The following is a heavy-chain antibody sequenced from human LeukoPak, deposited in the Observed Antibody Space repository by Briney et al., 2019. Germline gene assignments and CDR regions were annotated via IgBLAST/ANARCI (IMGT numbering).Heavy chain of an antibody. V-gene: IGHV3-30*02. Sequence: GGSLRLSCAASGFTFTTFGMHWVRQAPGKGLEWVTFITYDGSNKYYADSVKGRFTISRDNSKNTLYLQMNRLRAEDTAVYYCAKDPTAAAHFDYWGQGTLVTASS. CDR1: GFTFTTFG. D-gene: IGHD6-13*01. CDR2: ITYDGSNK. CDR3: AKDPTAAAHFDY. J-gene: IGHJ4*02.